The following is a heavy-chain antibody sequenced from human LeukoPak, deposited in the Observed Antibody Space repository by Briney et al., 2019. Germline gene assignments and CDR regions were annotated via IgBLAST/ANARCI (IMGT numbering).Heavy chain of an antibody. CDR1: GGSFSGYY. J-gene: IGHJ4*02. D-gene: IGHD5-12*01. CDR2: INHSGST. CDR3: ARDGGLRAFDY. V-gene: IGHV4-34*01. Sequence: PSETLSLTCAVYGGSFSGYYWSWIRQPPGKGLEWIGEINHSGSTNYNPSLKSRVTISVDTSKNQFSLKLSSVTAADTAVYYCARDGGLRAFDYWGQGTLDTVSS.